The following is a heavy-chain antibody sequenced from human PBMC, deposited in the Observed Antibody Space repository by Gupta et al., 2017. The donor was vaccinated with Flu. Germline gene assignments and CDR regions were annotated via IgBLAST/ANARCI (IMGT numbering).Heavy chain of an antibody. D-gene: IGHD1-26*01. CDR3: ARDGVGGSYND. CDR2: IYTSGST. CDR1: GGSISSGSYY. V-gene: IGHV4-61*02. Sequence: QVQLQESGPGLVQPSQTLSLTCTVSGGSISSGSYYWSWIRQPAGKGLEWIGRIYTSGSTNYNPSLKSRVTISVDTSKNQFSLKLSSVTAADTAVYYCARDGVGGSYNDWGQGTLVTVAS. J-gene: IGHJ4*02.